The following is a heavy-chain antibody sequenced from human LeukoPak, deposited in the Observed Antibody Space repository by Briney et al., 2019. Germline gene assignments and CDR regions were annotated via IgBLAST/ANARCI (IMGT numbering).Heavy chain of an antibody. D-gene: IGHD3-22*01. CDR3: AKVSYYYDSSGDY. V-gene: IGHV3-30*18. J-gene: IGHJ4*02. Sequence: GGSLRLSCAASGFTLSSYGMHWVRQAPGKGLEWVAVISYDGSNKYYADSVKGRFTISRDNSKNTLYLQMNSLRAEDTAVYYCAKVSYYYDSSGDYWGQGTLVTVSS. CDR1: GFTLSSYG. CDR2: ISYDGSNK.